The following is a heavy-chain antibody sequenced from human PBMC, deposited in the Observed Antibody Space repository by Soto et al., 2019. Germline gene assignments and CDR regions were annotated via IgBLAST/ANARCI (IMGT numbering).Heavy chain of an antibody. CDR3: ARENSGRIIDI. V-gene: IGHV6-1*01. CDR1: GDGVSSHSAA. CDR2: TYYRSKWYN. J-gene: IGHJ3*02. D-gene: IGHD1-26*01. Sequence: SQSLSLTCAISGDGVSSHSAAGEWIRQSPSRGLEWLGRTYYRSKWYNDYAVSVKSRITINPDTSKNQFSLQLNSVTPEDTAVYYCARENSGRIIDIWGQGTMVTVSS.